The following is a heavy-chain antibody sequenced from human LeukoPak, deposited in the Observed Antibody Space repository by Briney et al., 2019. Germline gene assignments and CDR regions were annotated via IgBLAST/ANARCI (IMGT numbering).Heavy chain of an antibody. CDR2: ISSSSSSYI. CDR3: ARDHYHDSSGYYFSPTPEY. D-gene: IGHD3-22*01. Sequence: KTGGSLRLSCAASGFTFSSYWMSWVRQAPGKGLEWVSSISSSSSSYIYYAGSVKGRFAISRDNSKNSLYLQMNSLRAEDTAVYYCARDHYHDSSGYYFSPTPEYWGQGILVTVSS. J-gene: IGHJ4*02. CDR1: GFTFSSYW. V-gene: IGHV3-21*01.